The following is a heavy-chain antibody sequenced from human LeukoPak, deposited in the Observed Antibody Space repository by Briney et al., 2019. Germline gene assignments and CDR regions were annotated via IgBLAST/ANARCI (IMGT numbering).Heavy chain of an antibody. CDR2: IKQDGSEK. D-gene: IGHD3-10*01. Sequence: PGGSLRLSCAASGFTSSSYWMSWVRQAPGKGLEWVANIKQDGSEKYYVDSVKGRFTISRDNAKNSLYLQMNSLRAEDTAVYYCASVYYGYYFDYWGQGTLVTVSS. CDR1: GFTSSSYW. J-gene: IGHJ4*02. V-gene: IGHV3-7*01. CDR3: ASVYYGYYFDY.